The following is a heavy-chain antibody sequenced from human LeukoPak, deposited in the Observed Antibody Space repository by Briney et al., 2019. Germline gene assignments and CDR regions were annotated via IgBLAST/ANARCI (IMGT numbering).Heavy chain of an antibody. CDR1: GFTFGNAW. V-gene: IGHV3-30*02. CDR2: IRYDGSNK. D-gene: IGHD1-26*01. Sequence: GGSLRLSCEASGFTFGNAWMSWVRQAPGKGLEWVAFIRYDGSNKYYADSVKGRFTISRDNSKNTLYLQMNSLRAEDTAVYYCARGGVGAASYWGQGTLVTVSS. CDR3: ARGGVGAASY. J-gene: IGHJ4*02.